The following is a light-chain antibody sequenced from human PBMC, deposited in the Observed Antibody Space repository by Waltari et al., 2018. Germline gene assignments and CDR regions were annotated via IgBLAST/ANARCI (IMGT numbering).Light chain of an antibody. CDR2: EVT. CDR3: CSYAGSGTLDVV. CDR1: NSDFGSLNL. V-gene: IGLV2-23*02. J-gene: IGLJ2*01. Sequence: QSALTQPASVSGSPGQSITISCTGANSDFGSLNLFSWYQQHPGKAPKVMIYEVTKRPSGVSDRFSGSRSGNTASLTISGLQPEDEADYYCCSYAGSGTLDVVFGGGTKLTVL.